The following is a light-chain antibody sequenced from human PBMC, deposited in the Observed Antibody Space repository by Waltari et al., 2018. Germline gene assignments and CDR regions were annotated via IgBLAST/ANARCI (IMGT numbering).Light chain of an antibody. CDR2: TTN. J-gene: IGLJ2*01. Sequence: QSVLTQPPSASGTPGQRVTISCSGSSSNIGSNTVNWYQQLPGTAPKLLLHTTNERPSGVPDRCAGSRSGTSGSLAISGLQSEDEADYYCAAWDESLKGPVFGGGTKLTVL. CDR1: SSNIGSNT. V-gene: IGLV1-44*01. CDR3: AAWDESLKGPV.